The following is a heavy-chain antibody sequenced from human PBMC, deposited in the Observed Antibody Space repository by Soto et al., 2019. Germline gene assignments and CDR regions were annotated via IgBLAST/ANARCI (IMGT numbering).Heavy chain of an antibody. D-gene: IGHD3-22*01. J-gene: IGHJ5*02. V-gene: IGHV4-4*07. CDR2: IYTSGST. CDR3: VRTVTIIHSKWFDQ. Sequence: SETLSPTCTVHGGPISSYYWSWIRQPAGNGLEWIGRIYTSGSTNYNPSLKSRVTMSVDTSKNQFSLKLSSVTAADTAVYYCVRTVTIIHSKWFDQWGQGTLVTV. CDR1: GGPISSYY.